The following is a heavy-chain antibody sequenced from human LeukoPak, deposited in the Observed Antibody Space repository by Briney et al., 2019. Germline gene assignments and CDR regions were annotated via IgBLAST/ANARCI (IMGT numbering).Heavy chain of an antibody. CDR3: ARESTGSSTFDY. V-gene: IGHV4-39*07. CDR2: IYYSGST. Sequence: SETLSLTCTVSGGSISSYYWGWIRQPPGKGLEWIGSIYYSGSTYYNPSLKSRVTISVDTSKNQFSLKLSSVTAADTAVYYCARESTGSSTFDYWGQGTLVTVSS. J-gene: IGHJ4*02. CDR1: GGSISSYY. D-gene: IGHD3-9*01.